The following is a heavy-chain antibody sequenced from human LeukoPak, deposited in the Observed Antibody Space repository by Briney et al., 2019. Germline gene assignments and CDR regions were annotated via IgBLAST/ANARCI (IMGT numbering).Heavy chain of an antibody. CDR3: VKHPNYCTTTACYDK. V-gene: IGHV3-23*01. Sequence: GGSLRLSCAASGFTFSSCPMTWVGQAPGKGLEWVSAISATSANVYYTQSVKGRFIISRDNSENTVSLQMNSLRAEDTAIYYCVKHPNYCTTTACYDKWGQGTLVTVSS. D-gene: IGHD2-2*01. CDR2: ISATSANV. J-gene: IGHJ4*02. CDR1: GFTFSSCP.